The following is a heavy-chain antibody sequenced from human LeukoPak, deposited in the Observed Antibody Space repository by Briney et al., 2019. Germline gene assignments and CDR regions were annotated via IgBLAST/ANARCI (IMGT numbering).Heavy chain of an antibody. CDR1: GFTFSTYS. CDR2: ISSSSAIK. J-gene: IGHJ6*03. V-gene: IGHV3-48*04. D-gene: IGHD6-6*01. Sequence: HSGGSLRLSCAASGFTFSTYSMTWVRQAPGKGLEWVSFISSSSAIKHYADSVRGRFTISRDNAKNSLYLQMNSLRAEDTAVYYCARDQLVRGMDVWGKGTTVTVSS. CDR3: ARDQLVRGMDV.